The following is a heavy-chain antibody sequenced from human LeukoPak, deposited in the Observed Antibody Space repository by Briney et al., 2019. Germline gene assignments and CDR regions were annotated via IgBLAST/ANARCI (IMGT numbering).Heavy chain of an antibody. CDR2: IIPIFGTA. Sequence: GSSVKVSCKASGGAFSSYAISWVRQAPGQGLEWMGGIIPIFGTANYAQKFQGRVTITADESTSTAYMELSSLRSEDTAVYYCARVPPYPSGYALDIWGQGTMVTVSS. CDR1: GGAFSSYA. CDR3: ARVPPYPSGYALDI. D-gene: IGHD2-21*01. J-gene: IGHJ3*02. V-gene: IGHV1-69*01.